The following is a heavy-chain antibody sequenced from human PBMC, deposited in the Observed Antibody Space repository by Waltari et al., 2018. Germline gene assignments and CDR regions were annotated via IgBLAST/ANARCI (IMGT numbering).Heavy chain of an antibody. Sequence: QVQLQESGPGLVKPSETLSLTCTVSGYSITRGYYWGWIRQPPGRGLEWIAAIHHSGNSYYNPSLKNRVTISVDTSKNQVSRRVNSVTAADTAVYYCASHSGHYPNYYCDYWGQGTLVTVSS. CDR3: ASHSGHYPNYYCDY. CDR2: IHHSGNS. D-gene: IGHD1-26*01. V-gene: IGHV4-38-2*02. J-gene: IGHJ4*02. CDR1: GYSITRGYY.